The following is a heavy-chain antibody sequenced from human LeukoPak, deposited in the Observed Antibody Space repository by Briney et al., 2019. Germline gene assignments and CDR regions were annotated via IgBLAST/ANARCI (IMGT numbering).Heavy chain of an antibody. J-gene: IGHJ5*02. CDR1: GFTVSSNY. V-gene: IGHV3-66*01. CDR2: IYSGGST. Sequence: GGSLRLSCAASGFTVSSNYMSWVRQAPGKGLEWVSVIYSGGSTYYADSVKGRFTISRDNSKNTLYLQMNSLRAEDTAVYYCAREDTYYYDSSGSPTPGRFDPWGQGTLVTVSS. D-gene: IGHD3-22*01. CDR3: AREDTYYYDSSGSPTPGRFDP.